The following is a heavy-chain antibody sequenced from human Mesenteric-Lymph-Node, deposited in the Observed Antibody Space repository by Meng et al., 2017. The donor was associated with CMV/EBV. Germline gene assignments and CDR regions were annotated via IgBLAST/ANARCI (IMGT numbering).Heavy chain of an antibody. CDR1: GFTFNTYI. D-gene: IGHD3-3*01. V-gene: IGHV3-48*04. J-gene: IGHJ6*02. Sequence: GGSLRLSCAASGFTFNTYIMNWVRQDPGKGMEWVSYISGSSSNIYYADSVKGRFTISRDNAKNSLYLQMNSLRAEDTAVYYCARGGKDDFGASDYYDMDVWGQGTTVTVSS. CDR2: ISGSSSNI. CDR3: ARGGKDDFGASDYYDMDV.